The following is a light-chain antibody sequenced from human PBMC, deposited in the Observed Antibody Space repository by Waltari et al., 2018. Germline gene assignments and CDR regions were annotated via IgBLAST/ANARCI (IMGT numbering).Light chain of an antibody. CDR2: DAS. J-gene: IGKJ4*02. CDR1: QCIRTF. CDR3: EKGYSIPRT. Sequence: DIQISQSPAPLSAPLGDRVPITCRTSQCIRTFLNWYQQKPGKAPNLLIFDASRLESGVPSRFSGSGSGTECTLNSSSLEPGDVSAYYGEKGYSIPRTFGEGTRVE. V-gene: IGKV1-39*01.